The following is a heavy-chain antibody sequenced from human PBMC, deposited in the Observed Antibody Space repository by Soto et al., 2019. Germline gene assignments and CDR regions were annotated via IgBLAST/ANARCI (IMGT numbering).Heavy chain of an antibody. J-gene: IGHJ4*02. CDR2: LSWNSGSI. D-gene: IGHD3-16*02. CDR1: GFTFDDYA. CDR3: AKDTAIESWGSYRGYDY. V-gene: IGHV3-9*01. Sequence: GGSLRLSCAASGFTFDDYAMHWVRQAPGKGLEWVLGLSWNSGSIGYADSVKGRFTISRDNAKNSLYLQMNSLRAEDTALYYCAKDTAIESWGSYRGYDYWGQGTLVTVSS.